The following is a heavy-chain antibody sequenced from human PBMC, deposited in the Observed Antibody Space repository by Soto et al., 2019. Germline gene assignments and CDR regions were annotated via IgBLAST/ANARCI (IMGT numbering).Heavy chain of an antibody. J-gene: IGHJ5*02. CDR1: GGSISSGGYY. CDR3: AREAAGILNWFDP. Sequence: QVQLQESGPGLVKPSQTLSLTCTVSGGSISSGGYYWSWIRQQPGKGLEWIWYIYHSGRTSYNPPLKGTVTISVDTSKNQFSLKLSSVTVADKAVYYCAREAAGILNWFDPWGQGTLVTVSS. CDR2: IYHSGRT. D-gene: IGHD6-25*01. V-gene: IGHV4-31*01.